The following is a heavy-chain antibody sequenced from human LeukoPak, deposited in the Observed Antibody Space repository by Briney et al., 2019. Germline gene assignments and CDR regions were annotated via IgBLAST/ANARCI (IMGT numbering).Heavy chain of an antibody. CDR1: GFTFSSYS. CDR2: ISSSSSTI. CDR3: AREGGSSGLDV. Sequence: GGSLRLSCSASGFTFSSYSMNWVRQAPGKGLEWVSYISSSSSTIYYADSVKGRFTISRDNAKNSLYLQMNSLRAEDTAVYYCAREGGSSGLDVWGQGTTVTVSS. V-gene: IGHV3-48*04. D-gene: IGHD1-26*01. J-gene: IGHJ6*02.